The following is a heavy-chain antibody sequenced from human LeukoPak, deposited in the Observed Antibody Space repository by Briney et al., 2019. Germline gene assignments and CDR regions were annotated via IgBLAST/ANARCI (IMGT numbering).Heavy chain of an antibody. CDR1: GFTFDDYA. CDR3: AKGHIPYYYDSSGYPDY. CDR2: ISWNSGSI. Sequence: GGSLRLSCAASGFTFDDYAMHWVRQAPGKGLEWVSGISWNSGSIGYADSVKGRFTISRDNAKTSLYLQMNSLRAEDTALYYCAKGHIPYYYDSSGYPDYWGQGTLVTVSS. V-gene: IGHV3-9*01. J-gene: IGHJ4*02. D-gene: IGHD3-22*01.